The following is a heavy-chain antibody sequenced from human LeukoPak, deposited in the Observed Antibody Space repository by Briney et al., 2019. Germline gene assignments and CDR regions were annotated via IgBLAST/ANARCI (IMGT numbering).Heavy chain of an antibody. D-gene: IGHD3-10*01. CDR3: ARDFREARGVIDY. J-gene: IGHJ4*02. CDR2: ISYDGSNK. V-gene: IGHV3-30-3*01. Sequence: QSGGSLRLSCAASGFTFSSYAMHWVRQAPGKGLEWVAVISYDGSNKYYADSVKGRFTISRDNSKNTLYLQMNSLRAEDTAVYYCARDFREARGVIDYWGQGTLVTVSS. CDR1: GFTFSSYA.